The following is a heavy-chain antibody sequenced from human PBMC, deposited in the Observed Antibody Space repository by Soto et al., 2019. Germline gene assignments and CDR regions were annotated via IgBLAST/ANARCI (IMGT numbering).Heavy chain of an antibody. CDR3: ARIYSNYEPSNWFDP. CDR2: ISAYNGNT. J-gene: IGHJ5*02. V-gene: IGHV1-18*01. Sequence: QIQLVQSGAEVKKPGASVKVSCKASGYTFTSYGISWVRQAPGQGLEWMGWISAYNGNTNYAQKLQGRVTMTTDTSTSTAYMELRSLRSDDTAVYYCARIYSNYEPSNWFDPWGQGTLVTVSS. D-gene: IGHD4-4*01. CDR1: GYTFTSYG.